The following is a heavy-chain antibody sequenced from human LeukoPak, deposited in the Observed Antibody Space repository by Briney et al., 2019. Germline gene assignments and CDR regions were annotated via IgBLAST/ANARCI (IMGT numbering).Heavy chain of an antibody. CDR1: GFTFSYYT. D-gene: IGHD3-22*01. CDR2: ISYDGSNK. Sequence: GRSLRLSCAASGFTFSYYTMHWVRQAPGKGLEWVAVISYDGSNKYYADSVKGRFTMSRDNSKNTLYLRMNSLRAEDTAVYYCARVLNYYDSSGYYFSYWGQGTLVTVSS. CDR3: ARVLNYYDSSGYYFSY. V-gene: IGHV3-30-3*01. J-gene: IGHJ4*02.